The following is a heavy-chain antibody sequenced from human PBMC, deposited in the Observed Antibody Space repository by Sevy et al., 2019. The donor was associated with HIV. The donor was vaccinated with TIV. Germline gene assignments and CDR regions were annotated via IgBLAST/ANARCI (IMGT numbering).Heavy chain of an antibody. CDR3: ARSMEQQLDAFDI. CDR1: GASIRDNSYY. V-gene: IGHV4-39*01. J-gene: IGHJ3*02. D-gene: IGHD6-13*01. CDR2: IYSYGET. Sequence: SGTLSLTCTVSGASIRDNSYYWAWIRQPPGKGLEWIGNIYSYGETYYNSSLKSRVTISVDTSKNQFSLSLTSVTAADTAIYFCARSMEQQLDAFDIWGQGTMVTVSS.